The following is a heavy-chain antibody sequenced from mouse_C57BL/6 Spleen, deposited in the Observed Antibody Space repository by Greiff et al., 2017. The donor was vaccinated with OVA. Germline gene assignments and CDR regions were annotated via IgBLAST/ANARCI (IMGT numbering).Heavy chain of an antibody. D-gene: IGHD1-1*01. CDR3: ARYRSSAWYFDV. V-gene: IGHV1-76*01. Sequence: VQLQQSGAELVRPGASVKLSCKASGYTFTDYYINWVKQRPGQGLEWIARIYPGSGNTYYNEKFKGKATLTAEKSSSTAYMQLSSLTSEDSAVYFCARYRSSAWYFDVWGTGTTVTVSS. CDR1: GYTFTDYY. J-gene: IGHJ1*03. CDR2: IYPGSGNT.